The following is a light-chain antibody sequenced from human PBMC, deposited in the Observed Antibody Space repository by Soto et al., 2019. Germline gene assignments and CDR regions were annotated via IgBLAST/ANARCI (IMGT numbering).Light chain of an antibody. CDR2: WAS. CDR1: QSVLYSSNNKNY. V-gene: IGKV4-1*01. CDR3: QQYFSTPFT. J-gene: IGKJ3*01. Sequence: DIVMTQSPDSLAVSLGERATINCKSSQSVLYSSNNKNYLGWYQQKPGHPPKLLIYWASTRQSGVPDRFRGSGSGTDFTLTISSLQAEDVAVYYCQQYFSTPFTFGPGTKVDIK.